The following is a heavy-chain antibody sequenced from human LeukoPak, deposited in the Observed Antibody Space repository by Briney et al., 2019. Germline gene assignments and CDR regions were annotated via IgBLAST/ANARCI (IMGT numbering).Heavy chain of an antibody. CDR3: ARVLRGSSGWTPFDF. V-gene: IGHV4-34*01. CDR1: GGSFSGYY. Sequence: SETLSLTCAVYGGSFSGYYWSWIRQPPGKGLEWIGEINHSGSTYYNPSLKSRVTISVDTSKNQVSLKLNSVTAADTALYYCARVLRGSSGWTPFDFWGQGTLVTVSS. D-gene: IGHD6-19*01. J-gene: IGHJ4*02. CDR2: INHSGST.